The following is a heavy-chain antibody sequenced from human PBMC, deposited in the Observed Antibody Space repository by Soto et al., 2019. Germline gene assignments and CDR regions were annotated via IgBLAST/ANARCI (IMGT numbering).Heavy chain of an antibody. V-gene: IGHV3-23*01. D-gene: IGHD2-2*01. CDR1: GFTFSSYA. J-gene: IGHJ4*02. CDR2: ISGSGGST. CDR3: AKDNRSTDLPSFDY. Sequence: GGSLRLSCAASGFTFSSYAMSWVRQAPGKGLEWVSAISGSGGSTYYADSVKGRFTISRDNSKNTMYLQMNSLRAEDTAVYYCAKDNRSTDLPSFDYWGQGTLVTVSS.